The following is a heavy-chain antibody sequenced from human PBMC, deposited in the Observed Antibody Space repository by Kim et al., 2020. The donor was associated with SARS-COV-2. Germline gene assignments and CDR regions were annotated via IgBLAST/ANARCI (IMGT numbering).Heavy chain of an antibody. J-gene: IGHJ6*02. CDR3: AREGGYSGRTQDGMDV. D-gene: IGHD3-10*01. Sequence: KYQGRVTITRDTSATSVYMELSSLRSDDTAVYYCAREGGYSGRTQDGMDVWGQGTTVTVSS. V-gene: IGHV1-3*01.